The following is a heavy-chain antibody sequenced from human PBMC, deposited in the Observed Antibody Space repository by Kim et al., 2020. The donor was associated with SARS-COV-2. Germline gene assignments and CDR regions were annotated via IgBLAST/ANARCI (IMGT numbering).Heavy chain of an antibody. CDR3: ARDKGYCSSTSCYAAGYYYYYGMDV. Sequence: SVKVSCKASGGTFSSYAISWVRQAPGQGLEWMGGIIPIFGTANYAQTFQGRVTITADESTSTAYMELSSLISVDTAVYYCARDKGYCSSTSCYAAGYYYYYGMDVWGQGTTVTVSS. V-gene: IGHV1-69*13. D-gene: IGHD2-2*01. CDR2: IIPIFGTA. J-gene: IGHJ6*02. CDR1: GGTFSSYA.